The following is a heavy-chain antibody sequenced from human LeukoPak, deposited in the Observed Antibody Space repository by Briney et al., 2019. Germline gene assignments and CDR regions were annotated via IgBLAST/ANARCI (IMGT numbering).Heavy chain of an antibody. D-gene: IGHD3-22*01. V-gene: IGHV3-23*01. CDR3: AKGAHFYYDSSGDFDY. CDR2: ISGNGGST. J-gene: IGHJ4*02. CDR1: GFTFSRYA. Sequence: PGGSLRLSCAASGFTFSRYAMSWVRQAPGKGLEWVSVISGNGGSTDYADSVKGRFTISRDNSKNTLYLQMGSLRAEDTAVYYCAKGAHFYYDSSGDFDYWGQGTLVTVSS.